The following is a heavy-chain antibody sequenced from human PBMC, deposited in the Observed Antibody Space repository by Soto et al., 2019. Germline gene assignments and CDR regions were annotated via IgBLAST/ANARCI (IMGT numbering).Heavy chain of an antibody. V-gene: IGHV4-59*01. CDR1: GGSISSYY. Sequence: SETLSLTCTVSGGSISSYYWSWIRQPPGKGLEWIGYIYYSGSTNYNPSLKSRVTISVDTSKNQFSLKLSSVTAADTAVYYCAREGYSSVAGFFDYWGQGTLVSVSS. CDR3: AREGYSSVAGFFDY. D-gene: IGHD6-25*01. CDR2: IYYSGST. J-gene: IGHJ4*02.